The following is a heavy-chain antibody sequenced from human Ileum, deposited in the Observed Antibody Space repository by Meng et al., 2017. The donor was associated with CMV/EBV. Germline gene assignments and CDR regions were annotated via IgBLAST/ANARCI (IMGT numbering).Heavy chain of an antibody. CDR2: IFYDGVT. Sequence: SETLSLTCNVSGASIKTGAYYWAWIRQFPGKDLEWIGKIFYDGVTHYNPSLKSWGALSIDTSKNHFSLSLSSVTAADTSIYYCARDREYSSSSWFDPWGQGTLVTVSS. J-gene: IGHJ5*02. CDR3: ARDREYSSSSWFDP. V-gene: IGHV4-31*03. D-gene: IGHD6-6*01. CDR1: GASIKTGAYY.